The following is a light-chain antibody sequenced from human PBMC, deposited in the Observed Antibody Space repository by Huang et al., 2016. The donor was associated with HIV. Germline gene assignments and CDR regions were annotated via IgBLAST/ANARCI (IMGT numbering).Light chain of an antibody. Sequence: EIVMTQSPATLSVSPGERATLSRRASQSVSNNLAWYQHKLGQAPRLLIYGASTRATGIPARFSGSGSGTDFTLTISSLQSEDFAVYYCQQYSDWPLWTFGQGSKVEIK. CDR2: GAS. J-gene: IGKJ1*01. CDR1: QSVSNN. V-gene: IGKV3-15*01. CDR3: QQYSDWPLWT.